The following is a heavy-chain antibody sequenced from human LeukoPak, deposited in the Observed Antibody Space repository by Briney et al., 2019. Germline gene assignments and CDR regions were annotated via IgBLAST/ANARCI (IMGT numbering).Heavy chain of an antibody. Sequence: GGSLRLSCAASGLTFSSYSMNWVRQAPGKGLERVSYISSSSSTIYYADSVKGRFTISRDNAKNSLYLQMNSLRAEDTAVYYCARDQFYYYSSGYYPDAFDIWGQGTMVTVSS. CDR2: ISSSSSTI. V-gene: IGHV3-48*01. CDR1: GLTFSSYS. CDR3: ARDQFYYYSSGYYPDAFDI. D-gene: IGHD3-22*01. J-gene: IGHJ3*02.